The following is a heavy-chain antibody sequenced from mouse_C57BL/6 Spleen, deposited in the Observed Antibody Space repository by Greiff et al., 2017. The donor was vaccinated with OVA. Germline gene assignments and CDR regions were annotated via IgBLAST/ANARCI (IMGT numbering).Heavy chain of an antibody. J-gene: IGHJ3*01. Sequence: EVKLMESGPELVKPGASVKIPCKASGYTFTDYNMDWVKQSHGKSLEWIGDINPNNGGTIYNQKFKGKATLTVDKSSSTAYMELLCLTSEDTAVYYCARGGLITTEDWFAYWGQGTLVTVSA. CDR2: INPNNGGT. V-gene: IGHV1-18*01. D-gene: IGHD1-1*01. CDR1: GYTFTDYN. CDR3: ARGGLITTEDWFAY.